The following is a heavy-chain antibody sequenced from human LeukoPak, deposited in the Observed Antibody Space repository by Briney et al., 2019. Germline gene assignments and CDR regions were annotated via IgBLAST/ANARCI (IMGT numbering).Heavy chain of an antibody. CDR3: TRGIVVVTAIPFFDY. D-gene: IGHD2-21*02. Sequence: GGSLRLSCTASGFTFGDYAMSWFRQAPGKGLEWVGFIRSKAYGGTTEYAASVKGRFTISRDDSKSIAYLQVNSLKTEDTAVYYCTRGIVVVTAIPFFDYWGQGTLVTVSS. CDR2: IRSKAYGGTT. J-gene: IGHJ4*02. V-gene: IGHV3-49*03. CDR1: GFTFGDYA.